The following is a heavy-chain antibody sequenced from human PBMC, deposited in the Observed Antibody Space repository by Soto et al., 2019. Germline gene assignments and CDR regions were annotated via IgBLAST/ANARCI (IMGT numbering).Heavy chain of an antibody. J-gene: IGHJ5*02. D-gene: IGHD2-15*01. CDR1: GYTFTSYG. V-gene: IGHV1-18*04. Sequence: ASVKVSRKASGYTFTSYGISWVRQAPGQGLEWMGWISAYNGNTNYAQKLQGRATMTTDTSTSTAYMELRSLRSDDTAVYYCARDGYCSGGSCYGKTNWFDPWGQGTLVTVSS. CDR3: ARDGYCSGGSCYGKTNWFDP. CDR2: ISAYNGNT.